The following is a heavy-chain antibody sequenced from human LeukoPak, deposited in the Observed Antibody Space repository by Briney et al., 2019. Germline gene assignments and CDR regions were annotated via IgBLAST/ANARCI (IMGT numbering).Heavy chain of an antibody. V-gene: IGHV3-23*01. CDR1: GFTLSTYS. CDR2: IPASGGTT. Sequence: GGSLRLSCAASGFTLSTYSMSWVRQAPGKGLEWVSVIPASGGTTYYADSVKGRFTISRDNSENTLFLQMNSLRAEDTAVYYCAKGGYSSWFDPWGQGTLVTVSS. D-gene: IGHD5-12*01. J-gene: IGHJ5*02. CDR3: AKGGYSSWFDP.